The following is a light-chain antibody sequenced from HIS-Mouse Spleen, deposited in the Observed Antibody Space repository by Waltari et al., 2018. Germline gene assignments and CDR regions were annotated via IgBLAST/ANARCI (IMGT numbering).Light chain of an antibody. CDR1: SSDVGSYNR. CDR3: SSYTSSSTV. CDR2: EVS. Sequence: QSALTQPPSVSGSPGQSVTISCTGTSSDVGSYNRVSWYQPPPGTAPKRMIYEVSNRPSGVPDRFSGSKSGNTASLTISGLQAEDEADYYCSSYTSSSTVFGTGTKVTVL. J-gene: IGLJ1*01. V-gene: IGLV2-18*02.